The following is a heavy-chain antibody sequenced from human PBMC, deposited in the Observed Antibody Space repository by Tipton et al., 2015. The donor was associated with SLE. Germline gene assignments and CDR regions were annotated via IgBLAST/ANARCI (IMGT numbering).Heavy chain of an antibody. V-gene: IGHV3-11*06. J-gene: IGHJ6*03. CDR2: ITGSGSYT. CDR3: ASDRDSSGWYLDYYMDV. D-gene: IGHD6-19*01. CDR1: GFTFSDYY. Sequence: GSLRLSCAASGFTFSDYYMSWIRQTPGKGLEWVSYITGSGSYTNYADSVKGRFTISRDNAKNSVFLQMNSLRAEDTAVYYCASDRDSSGWYLDYYMDVWGKGTTVTVSS.